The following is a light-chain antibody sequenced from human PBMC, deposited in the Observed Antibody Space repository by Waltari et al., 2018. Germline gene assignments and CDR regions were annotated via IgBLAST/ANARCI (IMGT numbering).Light chain of an antibody. V-gene: IGKV3-20*01. J-gene: IGKJ1*01. CDR2: AAS. CDR1: QSVGST. Sequence: EIVLTQSPGTLSLSPGETATLSCRASQSVGSTLAWYQQKPGQAPRLLMSAASTRATGIPDRFSGSGSGTDFRLTISRVEPEDFAVYYCQHYVRLPVTFGQGTTVELK. CDR3: QHYVRLPVT.